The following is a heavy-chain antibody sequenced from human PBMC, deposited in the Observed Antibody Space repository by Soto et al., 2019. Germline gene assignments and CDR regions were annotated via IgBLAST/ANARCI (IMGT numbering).Heavy chain of an antibody. CDR1: GGSFSGYY. CDR3: ARVPYGTTGTFDY. V-gene: IGHV4-34*01. J-gene: IGHJ4*02. CDR2: INHSGST. D-gene: IGHD1-1*01. Sequence: SETLSLTCAVYGGSFSGYYWSWIRQPPGKGLEWIGEINHSGSTNYNPSLKSRVTISVDTSKNQFSLKLSSVTAADTAVYYCARVPYGTTGTFDYWGQGTLVTVSS.